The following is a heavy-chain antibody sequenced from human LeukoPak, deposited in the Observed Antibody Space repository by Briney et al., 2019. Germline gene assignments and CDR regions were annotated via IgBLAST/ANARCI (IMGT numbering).Heavy chain of an antibody. J-gene: IGHJ4*02. Sequence: ASVKVSCKASGYTFTSYGISWVRQAPGQGLEWMGWISAYNGNTNYAQKLQGRVTMTTDTSTSTAYMELRSLRSDDTAVYYCAREAYCGGDCFTGRPLDYWGQGTLVTVSS. CDR3: AREAYCGGDCFTGRPLDY. CDR2: ISAYNGNT. CDR1: GYTFTSYG. D-gene: IGHD2-21*02. V-gene: IGHV1-18*01.